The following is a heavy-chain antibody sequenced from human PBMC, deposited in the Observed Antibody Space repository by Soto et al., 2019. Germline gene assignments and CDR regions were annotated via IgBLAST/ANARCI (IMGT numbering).Heavy chain of an antibody. Sequence: QAQLEQSGGEVTTPGSSVKVSCKASRGAFSKFIVTWVRQAPGLGLEWVGGIIPIFGTANYAQKFQGRVTITADESTSTSYMEVNSLRSEATAVYYCAKVRYSSPMGYYYVMDVGAQGTTVTVSS. CDR2: IIPIFGTA. CDR3: AKVRYSSPMGYYYVMDV. CDR1: RGAFSKFI. V-gene: IGHV1-69*01. J-gene: IGHJ6*02. D-gene: IGHD6-19*01.